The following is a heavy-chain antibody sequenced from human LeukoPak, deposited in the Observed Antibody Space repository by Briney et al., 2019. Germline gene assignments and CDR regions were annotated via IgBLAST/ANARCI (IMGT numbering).Heavy chain of an antibody. CDR1: GFTFSGSA. J-gene: IGHJ6*04. V-gene: IGHV3-73*01. Sequence: GGSLRLSCAASGFTFSGSAMRWVRQASGKGLEWVGRIRSKANSYATAYAASVKGRFTISRDDSKNTLYLQMNSLRAEDTAVYYCARERYNWNDVHYYYGMDVWGKGTTVTVSS. D-gene: IGHD1-1*01. CDR2: IRSKANSYAT. CDR3: ARERYNWNDVHYYYGMDV.